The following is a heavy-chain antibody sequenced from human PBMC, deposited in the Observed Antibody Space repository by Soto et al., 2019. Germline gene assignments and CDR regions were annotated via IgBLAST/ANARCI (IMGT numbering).Heavy chain of an antibody. V-gene: IGHV1-58*01. CDR1: GFTFTSSA. J-gene: IGHJ6*02. Sequence: SVKVSCKASGFTFTSSAVQWVRQARGQRLEWIGWIVVGSGNTNYAQKFQERVTITRDMSTSTVYMELSSLRSEDTAVYYCAAGVRYDFWSGYYTTGYYYYGMDVWGQGTTVTVSS. D-gene: IGHD3-3*01. CDR3: AAGVRYDFWSGYYTTGYYYYGMDV. CDR2: IVVGSGNT.